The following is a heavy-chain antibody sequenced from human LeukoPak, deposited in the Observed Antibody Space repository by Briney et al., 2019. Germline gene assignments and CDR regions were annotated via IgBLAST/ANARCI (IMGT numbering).Heavy chain of an antibody. J-gene: IGHJ6*02. CDR1: GFTFSSYD. CDR2: IGIAGDT. CDR3: ARAPPYSSASWGYYGMDV. D-gene: IGHD6-6*01. V-gene: IGHV3-13*01. Sequence: GGSLRISCAASGFTFSSYDMHWVRQTTGKGLEWVSSIGIAGDTYYPGSVKGRFTISRENAKNSLYLQMNSLRAGDTAVYYCARAPPYSSASWGYYGMDVWGQGTTVTVSS.